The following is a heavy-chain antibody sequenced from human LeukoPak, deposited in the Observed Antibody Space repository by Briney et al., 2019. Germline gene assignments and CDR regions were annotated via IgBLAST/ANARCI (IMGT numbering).Heavy chain of an antibody. CDR3: AKDVYDCSGGSCPQYYYVMDV. J-gene: IGHJ6*02. D-gene: IGHD2-15*01. Sequence: GGSLRLSCTASGFTFSSYGMHWVRQAPGKGLEWMSFIRFDGSEKYYADSVRGRFTISRDNSKNTLSLQMNSLRAEDTALYYCAKDVYDCSGGSCPQYYYVMDVWGQGTTVTVSS. V-gene: IGHV3-30*02. CDR2: IRFDGSEK. CDR1: GFTFSSYG.